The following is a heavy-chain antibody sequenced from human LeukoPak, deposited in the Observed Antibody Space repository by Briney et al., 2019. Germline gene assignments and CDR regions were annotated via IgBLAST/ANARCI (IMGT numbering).Heavy chain of an antibody. CDR1: GGSISSSAYH. CDR3: ARGRAEYYDFWSGSRNYYYYMDV. D-gene: IGHD3-3*01. V-gene: IGHV4-39*07. CDR2: IHYSGST. Sequence: SETLSLTCVVSGGSISSSAYHWGWIRQPPGKGLEWIGSIHYSGSTYYNPSLKSRVTISVDTSKNQFSLKLSSVTAADMAVYYCARGRAEYYDFWSGSRNYYYYMDVWGKGTTVTVSS. J-gene: IGHJ6*03.